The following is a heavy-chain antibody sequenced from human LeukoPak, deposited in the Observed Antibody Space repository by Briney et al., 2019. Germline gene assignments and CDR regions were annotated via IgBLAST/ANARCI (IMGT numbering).Heavy chain of an antibody. V-gene: IGHV4-59*01. D-gene: IGHD3-16*01. CDR1: GGSISSYY. J-gene: IGHJ4*02. CDR3: ARDGADYLDY. CDR2: IYYSGSP. Sequence: PSETLSLTCPVSGGSISSYYWWWFGQPPGGGLEWIGYIYYSGSPNYNPSLKSRATISVETPKNQFSLKLSSVTAADTAVYYCARDGADYLDYWGQGTLVTVSS.